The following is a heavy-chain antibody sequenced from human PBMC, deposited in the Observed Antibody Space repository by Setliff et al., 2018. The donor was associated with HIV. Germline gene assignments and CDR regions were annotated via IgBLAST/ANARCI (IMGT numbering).Heavy chain of an antibody. Sequence: ASVKVSCKASGYTFTTYSLHWVRQAPGHSLEWMGWINVGNGDTKYPPELQGRISITRDTSENTAYMELSSLRSDDTAVYFCARAPSSYDIWTGYYYYYMDVWGKGTTVTVSS. CDR3: ARAPSSYDIWTGYYYYYMDV. D-gene: IGHD3-9*01. CDR1: GYTFTTYS. J-gene: IGHJ6*03. CDR2: INVGNGDT. V-gene: IGHV1-3*01.